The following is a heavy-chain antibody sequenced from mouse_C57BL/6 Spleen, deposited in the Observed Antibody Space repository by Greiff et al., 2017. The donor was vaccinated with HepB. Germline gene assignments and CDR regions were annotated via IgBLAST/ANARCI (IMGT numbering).Heavy chain of an antibody. Sequence: VQLQQSGPELVKPGASVKISCKASGYSLTGYYMNWVKQSPEKSLEWIGEINPSTGGTTYNQKYKAKATLTVDKSSSTAYMKLKSLTSEEAAVYYCARRGTGFAWFSYWGQGTLVTVYA. CDR2: INPSTGGT. J-gene: IGHJ3*01. V-gene: IGHV1-42*01. CDR3: ARRGTGFAWFSY. CDR1: GYSLTGYY. D-gene: IGHD4-1*01.